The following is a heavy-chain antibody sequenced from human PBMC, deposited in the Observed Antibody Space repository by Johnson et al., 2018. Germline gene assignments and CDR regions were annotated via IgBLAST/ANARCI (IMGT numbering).Heavy chain of an antibody. V-gene: IGHV3-64*01. Sequence: VQLVESGGGLVQPGGSLRLSCAASGFTFSSYAMHWVRQAPGKGLEYVSAISSNGGSTYYANSVKGRFTISRSNSKNTLYLQMGRLRAEDMAVYYCARGGANYAFDIWGQGTMVTVSS. D-gene: IGHD2-8*01. CDR3: ARGGANYAFDI. CDR2: ISSNGGST. J-gene: IGHJ3*02. CDR1: GFTFSSYA.